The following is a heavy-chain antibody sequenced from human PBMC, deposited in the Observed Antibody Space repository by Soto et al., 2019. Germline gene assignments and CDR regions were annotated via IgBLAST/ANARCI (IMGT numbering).Heavy chain of an antibody. J-gene: IGHJ6*02. Sequence: SETLSLTCTVSGGSVSSGSYYWSWIRQPPGKGLEWIGYIYYSGSTNYNPSLKSRVTISVDTSKNQFSLKLSSVTAADTAVYYCARDMGITMVRGTQYCYYYCCMDVWGQGTTVTVSS. D-gene: IGHD3-10*01. CDR3: ARDMGITMVRGTQYCYYYCCMDV. V-gene: IGHV4-61*01. CDR1: GGSVSSGSYY. CDR2: IYYSGST.